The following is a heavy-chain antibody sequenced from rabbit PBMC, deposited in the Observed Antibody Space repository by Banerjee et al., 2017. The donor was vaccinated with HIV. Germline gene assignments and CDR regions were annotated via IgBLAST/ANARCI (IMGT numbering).Heavy chain of an antibody. D-gene: IGHD6-1*01. J-gene: IGHJ4*01. CDR2: IVAGSGST. V-gene: IGHV1S40*01. Sequence: QSLEESGGDLVKPGGSLTLTCTASGFSFSGNYYMCWVRQAPGKGLEWIGCIVAGSGSTYYASWAKGRFTISSHNAQNTLYLQLNSLTAADTATYFCVRSGYAGYGYAHYFNLWGPGTLVTVS. CDR1: GFSFSGNYY. CDR3: VRSGYAGYGYAHYFNL.